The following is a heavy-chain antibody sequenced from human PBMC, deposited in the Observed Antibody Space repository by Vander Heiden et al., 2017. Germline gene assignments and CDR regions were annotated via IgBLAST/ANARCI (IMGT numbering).Heavy chain of an antibody. Sequence: QVQLVESGGGVVQPGRSLRLSCAASGLTFSSYGMHWVRQAPGKGLEWVAVIWYDGSNKYYADSVKGRFTISRDNSKNTLYLQMNSLRAEDTAVYYCARDRADGWLHKPEYYFDYWGQGTLVTVSS. D-gene: IGHD5-12*01. V-gene: IGHV3-33*01. CDR3: ARDRADGWLHKPEYYFDY. CDR1: GLTFSSYG. J-gene: IGHJ4*02. CDR2: IWYDGSNK.